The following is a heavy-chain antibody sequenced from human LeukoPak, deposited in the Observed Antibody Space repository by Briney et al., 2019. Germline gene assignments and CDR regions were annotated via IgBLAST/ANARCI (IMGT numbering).Heavy chain of an antibody. J-gene: IGHJ4*02. CDR1: GFTFSGSA. CDR3: TRRWDTAMVPFDY. CDR2: IRSKANSYAT. Sequence: GGSLRLSCAASGFTFSGSAMHWVRQASGKGLEWVGRIRSKANSYATAYAASVKGRFTISRDDSKNTAYLQMNSLKTEDTAVYYCTRRWDTAMVPFDYWGQGTLVTVSS. V-gene: IGHV3-73*01. D-gene: IGHD5-18*01.